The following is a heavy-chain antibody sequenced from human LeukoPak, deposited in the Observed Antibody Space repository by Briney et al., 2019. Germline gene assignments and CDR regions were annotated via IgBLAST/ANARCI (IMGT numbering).Heavy chain of an antibody. CDR2: IYYSGST. V-gene: IGHV4-39*07. J-gene: IGHJ4*02. CDR3: ATFAGEHQAPFDY. D-gene: IGHD1-26*01. Sequence: PSETLSLTCTVSAGSISSNSYYWGWIRQPPGKGLQWIGSIYYSGSTYYNPSLKSRVTISVDTSKNQFSLKLSSVTAADTAVYYCATFAGEHQAPFDYWGQGTLVTVSS. CDR1: AGSISSNSYY.